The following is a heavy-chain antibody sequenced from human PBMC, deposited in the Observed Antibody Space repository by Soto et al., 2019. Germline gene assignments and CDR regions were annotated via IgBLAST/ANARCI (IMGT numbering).Heavy chain of an antibody. Sequence: EVQLLESGGGLVQPGGSLRLSCAASGFTFSSYAMSWVRQAPGKGLEWVSAISGSGGSTYYADSVKGRFTISRDNSKNTLYLQMNSLRAEDTAVYYCAIVPNCSGGSCYPGLLDSWGQGTLVTVSS. D-gene: IGHD2-15*01. V-gene: IGHV3-23*01. J-gene: IGHJ5*01. CDR3: AIVPNCSGGSCYPGLLDS. CDR1: GFTFSSYA. CDR2: ISGSGGST.